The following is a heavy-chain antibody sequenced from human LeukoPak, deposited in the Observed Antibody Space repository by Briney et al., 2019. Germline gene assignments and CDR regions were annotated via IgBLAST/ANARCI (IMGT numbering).Heavy chain of an antibody. Sequence: GGSLRLSCAASGFTFSDYYMSWIRQAPGKGLEWVSYISSSGSTIYYADSVKGRFTISRDNAKNSLYLQMNSLRAEDTAVYYCAKDYDFWSGSQPLFDYWGQGTLVTVSS. D-gene: IGHD3-3*01. CDR3: AKDYDFWSGSQPLFDY. V-gene: IGHV3-11*01. CDR2: ISSSGSTI. J-gene: IGHJ4*02. CDR1: GFTFSDYY.